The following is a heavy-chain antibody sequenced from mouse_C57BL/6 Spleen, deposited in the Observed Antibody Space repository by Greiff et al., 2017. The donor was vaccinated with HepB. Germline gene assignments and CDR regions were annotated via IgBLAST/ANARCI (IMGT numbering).Heavy chain of an antibody. J-gene: IGHJ2*01. V-gene: IGHV1-55*01. CDR3: AISTRVTTYYFDY. CDR1: GYTFTSYW. Sequence: QVQLQQPGAELVKPGASVKMSCKASGYTFTSYWITWVKQRPGHGLEWIGDIYPGSGSTNYNDKFKSKATLTVDTSSSTAYMQLSSLTSEDSAVYYCAISTRVTTYYFDYWGQGTTLTVSS. D-gene: IGHD2-1*01. CDR2: IYPGSGST.